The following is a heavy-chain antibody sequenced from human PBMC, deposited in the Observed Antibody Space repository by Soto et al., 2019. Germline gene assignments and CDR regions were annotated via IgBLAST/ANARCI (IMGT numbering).Heavy chain of an antibody. CDR1: GGSISSYY. CDR3: ARDQRIDGYNP. Sequence: PSDTLSLTCTVSGGSISSYYWSWIRQPPGKGLEWIGYIYYSGSTNYNPTLKSRVTISVDTSKNQCSLKLSSVTAADTAVYYCARDQRIDGYNPWGQETLVTVSS. D-gene: IGHD5-12*01. J-gene: IGHJ4*02. V-gene: IGHV4-59*01. CDR2: IYYSGST.